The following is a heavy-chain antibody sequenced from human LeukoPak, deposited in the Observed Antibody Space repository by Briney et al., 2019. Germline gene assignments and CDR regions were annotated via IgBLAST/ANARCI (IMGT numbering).Heavy chain of an antibody. J-gene: IGHJ4*02. CDR2: ITGSGGAT. Sequence: GSLRLPCAASGFTFSTYAVNWVRQAPGKGLEWVSAITGSGGATYYADSVKGRFTISRDNSKNTLYLQMNSLRAEDTAVYYCAREELAAAGTPGDYWGQGTLVTVSS. CDR1: GFTFSTYA. D-gene: IGHD6-13*01. V-gene: IGHV3-23*01. CDR3: AREELAAAGTPGDY.